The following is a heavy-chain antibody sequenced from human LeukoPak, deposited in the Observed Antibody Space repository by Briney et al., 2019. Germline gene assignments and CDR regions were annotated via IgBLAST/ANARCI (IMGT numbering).Heavy chain of an antibody. CDR3: AKVMGRRLLWFGDGNYFDY. CDR1: GFTFSTYG. V-gene: IGHV3-30*18. J-gene: IGHJ4*02. Sequence: GGSLRLSCAASGFTFSTYGMHWVRQAPGKGLEWVAVISYDGSNKYYSDSVRGRFTISRDNSKNTLYLQMNSLRAEDTAVYYCAKVMGRRLLWFGDGNYFDYWGQGTLVAVSS. D-gene: IGHD3-10*01. CDR2: ISYDGSNK.